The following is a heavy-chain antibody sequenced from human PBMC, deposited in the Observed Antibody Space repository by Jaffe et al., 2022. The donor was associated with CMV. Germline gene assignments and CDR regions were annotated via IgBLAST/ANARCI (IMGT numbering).Heavy chain of an antibody. CDR1: GFIFSDYS. J-gene: IGHJ4*02. CDR3: AREVSKNSGLDN. Sequence: QGQLVESGGGLVKPGGSLRLSCAASGFIFSDYSMHWIRQAPGKGLEWISYISMTGSYTIYVDSVKGRFTVSRDNAKNSVYLEMNSLRAEDTAVYYCAREVSKNSGLDNWGQGTLVTISS. CDR2: ISMTGSYT. V-gene: IGHV3-11*06. D-gene: IGHD1-26*01.